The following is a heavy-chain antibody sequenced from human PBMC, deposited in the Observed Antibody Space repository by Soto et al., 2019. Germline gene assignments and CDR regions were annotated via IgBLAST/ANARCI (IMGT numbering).Heavy chain of an antibody. V-gene: IGHV3-15*01. CDR2: IKSKTDGGTT. Sequence: GGSLRLSCAASGFTFSNAWMSRVRQAPGKGLEWVGRIKSKTDGGTTDYAAPVKGRFTISRDDSKNTLYLQMNSLKTEDTAVYYCTTTYDSSGYLYWGQGTLVTVSS. D-gene: IGHD3-22*01. CDR1: GFTFSNAW. J-gene: IGHJ4*02. CDR3: TTTYDSSGYLY.